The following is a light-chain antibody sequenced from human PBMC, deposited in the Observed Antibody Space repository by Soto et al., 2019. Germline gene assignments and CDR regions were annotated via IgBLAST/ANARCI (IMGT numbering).Light chain of an antibody. CDR2: DAS. Sequence: EIVLTQSPATLSLSPGEGATLSCRASQSVSSSLAWYQQKPGQAPRLLIYDASNRATGIPARFSGSGSGTDFTLTISRLGPEDFAVYYCQQQGRSWITFGQGTRLEIK. CDR3: QQQGRSWIT. J-gene: IGKJ5*01. CDR1: QSVSSS. V-gene: IGKV3-11*01.